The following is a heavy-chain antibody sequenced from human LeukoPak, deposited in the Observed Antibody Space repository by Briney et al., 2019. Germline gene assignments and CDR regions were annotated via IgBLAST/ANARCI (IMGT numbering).Heavy chain of an antibody. CDR1: GGSIRSSDDY. CDR2: THYGGIT. J-gene: IGHJ4*02. CDR3: ARRGSSGFLYYFDY. V-gene: IGHV4-39*01. D-gene: IGHD6-19*01. Sequence: PSETLSLTCTVFGGSIRSSDDYWGWIRQPPGKGLEWIGSTHYGGITYYNPSLKSRVTISVDTSKNRFSLKLSSVTAADTAVYYCARRGSSGFLYYFDYWGQGILVTVSS.